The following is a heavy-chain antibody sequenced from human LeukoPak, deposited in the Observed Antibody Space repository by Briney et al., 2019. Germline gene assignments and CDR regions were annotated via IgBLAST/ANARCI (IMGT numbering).Heavy chain of an antibody. CDR3: AAEASPQNGGNDYWYFDL. D-gene: IGHD4-23*01. Sequence: ASVKVSCKASGGSFSNYVINWVRQAPGQGLEWMGGIIPRFGTANSAQKFQERVTITRDMSTSTAYMELSSLRSEDTAVYYCAAEASPQNGGNDYWYFDLWGRGTLVTVSS. CDR1: GGSFSNYV. V-gene: IGHV1-69*05. J-gene: IGHJ2*01. CDR2: IIPRFGTA.